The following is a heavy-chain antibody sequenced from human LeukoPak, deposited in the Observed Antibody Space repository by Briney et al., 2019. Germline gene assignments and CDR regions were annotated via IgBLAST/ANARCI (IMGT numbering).Heavy chain of an antibody. Sequence: SVKVSCKASGGTFSSYAISWVRQAPGQGLEWMGGIIPIFGTANYAQKFQGRVTITADESTSTAYMELSSLRSEDTAVYYCARDLIDGYSGYDSPSGWGQGTLVTVSS. V-gene: IGHV1-69*13. D-gene: IGHD5-12*01. J-gene: IGHJ4*02. CDR1: GGTFSSYA. CDR3: ARDLIDGYSGYDSPSG. CDR2: IIPIFGTA.